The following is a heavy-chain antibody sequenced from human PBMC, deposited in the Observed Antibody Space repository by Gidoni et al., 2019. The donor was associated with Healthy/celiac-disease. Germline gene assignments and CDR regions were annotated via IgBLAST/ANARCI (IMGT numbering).Heavy chain of an antibody. CDR1: GGSFSGYY. Sequence: QGQLQQWGAGLLKPSEDPFLTCAVYGGSFSGYYWSWIRQPPGKGLEWIGEINHSGSTNYNPSLKSRVTISVDTSKNQFSLKLSSVTAADTAVYYCLVDYGDDYWGQGTLVTVSS. D-gene: IGHD4-17*01. V-gene: IGHV4-34*01. CDR2: INHSGST. J-gene: IGHJ4*02. CDR3: LVDYGDDY.